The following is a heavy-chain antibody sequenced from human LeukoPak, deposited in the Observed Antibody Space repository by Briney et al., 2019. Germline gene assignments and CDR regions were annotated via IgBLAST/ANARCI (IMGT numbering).Heavy chain of an antibody. J-gene: IGHJ4*02. CDR1: GFTFSSYA. CDR2: ISGSGGST. Sequence: GGSLRLSCAASGFTFSSYAMSWVRQAPGKGLVWVSAISGSGGSTYYADSVKGRFTISRDNSKNTLYLQMNSLRAEDTAVYYCAKDLSLVVITVTFDYWGQGTLVTVSS. D-gene: IGHD3-22*01. V-gene: IGHV3-23*01. CDR3: AKDLSLVVITVTFDY.